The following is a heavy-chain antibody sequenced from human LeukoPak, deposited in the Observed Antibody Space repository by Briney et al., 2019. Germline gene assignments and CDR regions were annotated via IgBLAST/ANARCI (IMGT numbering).Heavy chain of an antibody. V-gene: IGHV1-18*01. CDR2: ISAYNGNT. J-gene: IGHJ5*02. CDR1: GYTFSSCA. D-gene: IGHD4-17*01. Sequence: SVEVSCKASGYTFSSCAISWVRQAPGQGLEWMGWISAYNGNTNYAQKLQGRVTMTTDTSTSTAYMELRSLRSDDTAVYYCARRDDYGDYGWFDPWGQGTLVTVSS. CDR3: ARRDDYGDYGWFDP.